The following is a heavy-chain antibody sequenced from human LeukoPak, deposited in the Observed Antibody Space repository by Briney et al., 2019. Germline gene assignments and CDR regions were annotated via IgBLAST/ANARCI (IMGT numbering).Heavy chain of an antibody. CDR3: ARDRLHYDSLTGYPAD. V-gene: IGHV3-66*01. Sequence: GGSLRLSCADSGFTVSSNYMRWVRQAPGKGLEWDSVIYSGGSTHYADSVKGRFTISRDNSKNTLYLQMNILRAEDTAVYYCARDRLHYDSLTGYPADWGQGTLVTVSS. CDR2: IYSGGST. J-gene: IGHJ4*02. CDR1: GFTVSSNY. D-gene: IGHD3-9*01.